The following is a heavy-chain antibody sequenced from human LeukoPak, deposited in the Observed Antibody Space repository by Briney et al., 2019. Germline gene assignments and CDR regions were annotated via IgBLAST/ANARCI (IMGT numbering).Heavy chain of an antibody. CDR2: IVVGSGNT. CDR1: GFTFTSSA. J-gene: IGHJ6*02. V-gene: IGHV1-58*01. CDR3: AADSPGDYYYGMDV. Sequence: SVTVSCKASGFTFTSSAVQWVRQARGQRLEWIGWIVVGSGNTNYARKFQERVTITRDMSTSTAYMELSSLRSEDTAVYYCAADSPGDYYYGMDVWGQGTTVTVSS.